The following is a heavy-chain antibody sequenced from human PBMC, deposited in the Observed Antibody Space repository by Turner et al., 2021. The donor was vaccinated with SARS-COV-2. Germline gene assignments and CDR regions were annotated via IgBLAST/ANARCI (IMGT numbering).Heavy chain of an antibody. CDR3: AKGASQHFDY. V-gene: IGHV3-30*18. D-gene: IGHD5-18*01. CDR1: GFPFSSHG. Sequence: QVQLVESGGGVVQPGRSLRLSCAASGFPFSSHGMHWVRQAPGKGLEWVAVISYDGSNKYYADSVKGRFTISRDNSKNTLYLQMNSLRAEDTAVYYCAKGASQHFDYWGQGTLVTVSS. J-gene: IGHJ4*02. CDR2: ISYDGSNK.